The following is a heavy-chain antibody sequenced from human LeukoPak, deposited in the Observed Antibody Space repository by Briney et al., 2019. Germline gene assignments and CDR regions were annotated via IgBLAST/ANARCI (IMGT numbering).Heavy chain of an antibody. CDR3: ASYYYDSSGYYYEDY. CDR2: IYYSGST. D-gene: IGHD3-22*01. Sequence: PSETLSLTCTVSGGSISSSSYYWGWIRQPPGKGLEWIGSIYYSGSTYYNPSLKSRVTISVDTSKNQFSLKLSSVTAADTAVYYCASYYYDSSGYYYEDYWGQGTLVTVSS. CDR1: GGSISSSSYY. J-gene: IGHJ4*02. V-gene: IGHV4-39*01.